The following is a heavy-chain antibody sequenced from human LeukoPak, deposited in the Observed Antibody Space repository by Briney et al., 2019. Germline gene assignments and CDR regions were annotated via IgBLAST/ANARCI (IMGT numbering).Heavy chain of an antibody. CDR3: ARASHGTFGYYYYGMDV. CDR1: GGSFSGYY. D-gene: IGHD1-14*01. Sequence: KPSETLSLTCAVYGGSFSGYYWSWIRQPAGKGLEWIGRIYTSGSTNYNPSLKSRVTISVDTSKNQFSLKLSSVTAADTAVYYCARASHGTFGYYYYGMDVWGQGTTVTVSS. CDR2: IYTSGST. J-gene: IGHJ6*02. V-gene: IGHV4-59*10.